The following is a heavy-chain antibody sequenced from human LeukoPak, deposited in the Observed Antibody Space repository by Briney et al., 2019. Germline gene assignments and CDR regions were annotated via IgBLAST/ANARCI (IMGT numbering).Heavy chain of an antibody. Sequence: SVKVSCKASGFTFTSSAMQWVRQARGQRLEWIGWIVVGSGDTNYAQKFQERVTITRDMSTSTAHMELSSLRSEDTAVYYCAALQPLTTVTWYYFDYRGQGTLVTVSS. J-gene: IGHJ4*02. D-gene: IGHD4-11*01. CDR2: IVVGSGDT. V-gene: IGHV1-58*02. CDR3: AALQPLTTVTWYYFDY. CDR1: GFTFTSSA.